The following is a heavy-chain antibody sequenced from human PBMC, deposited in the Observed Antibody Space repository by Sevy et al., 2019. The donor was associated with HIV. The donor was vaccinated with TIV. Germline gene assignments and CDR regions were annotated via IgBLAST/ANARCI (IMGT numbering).Heavy chain of an antibody. CDR2: ISPHNGYT. CDR1: GYTFNTYR. J-gene: IGHJ5*02. CDR3: ARAYCSGGRCYSLAS. Sequence: ASVKVSCKVSGYTFNTYRIHWVRQAPGQGLEWMGWISPHNGYTNYAQRLQGRVTMLTDTSSSTAYMELKSLRSDDTAVYYCARAYCSGGRCYSLASWGQGTLVTVSS. D-gene: IGHD2-15*01. V-gene: IGHV1-18*01.